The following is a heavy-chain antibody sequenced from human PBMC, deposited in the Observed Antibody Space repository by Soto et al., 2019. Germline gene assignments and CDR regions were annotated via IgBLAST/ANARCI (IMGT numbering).Heavy chain of an antibody. CDR1: GGSISSNY. V-gene: IGHV4-59*08. CDR2: IYYSGNT. Sequence: NPSETLSLTCSVSGGSISSNYWSWIRQPPGKGLEWVGYIYYSGNTKYNPSLKSRVTISVDTSKKQFSLNLSSVTAADTGIYYCARHEGSSAGSDDAFNIWGQGTVVT. D-gene: IGHD2-2*01. CDR3: ARHEGSSAGSDDAFNI. J-gene: IGHJ3*02.